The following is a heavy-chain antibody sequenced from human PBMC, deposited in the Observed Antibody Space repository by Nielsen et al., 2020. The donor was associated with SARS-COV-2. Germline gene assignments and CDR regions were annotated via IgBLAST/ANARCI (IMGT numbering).Heavy chain of an antibody. D-gene: IGHD5-18*01. CDR3: ARELDTAMVSDFDY. CDR2: ISYDGSNK. V-gene: IGHV3-30-3*01. CDR1: GFTFSSYA. Sequence: GGSLRLSCAASGFTFSSYAMHWVRQAPGKGLEWVAVISYDGSNKYYADSVKGRFTISRDNSKNTLYLQMNSLRAEDTAVYYCARELDTAMVSDFDYWGQGTLVTVSS. J-gene: IGHJ4*02.